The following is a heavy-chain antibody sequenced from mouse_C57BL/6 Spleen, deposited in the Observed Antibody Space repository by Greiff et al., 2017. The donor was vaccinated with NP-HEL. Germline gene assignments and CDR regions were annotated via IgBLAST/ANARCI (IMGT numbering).Heavy chain of an antibody. CDR3: ARLATVVATEYAMDY. CDR1: GYTFTDYN. CDR2: INPNNGGT. D-gene: IGHD1-1*01. Sequence: EVQLQQSGPELVKPGASVKIPCKASGYTFTDYNMDWVKQSHGKSLEWIGDINPNNGGTIYNQKFKGKATLTVDKSSSTAYMELRSLTSEDTAVYYCARLATVVATEYAMDYWGQGTSVTVSS. V-gene: IGHV1-18*01. J-gene: IGHJ4*01.